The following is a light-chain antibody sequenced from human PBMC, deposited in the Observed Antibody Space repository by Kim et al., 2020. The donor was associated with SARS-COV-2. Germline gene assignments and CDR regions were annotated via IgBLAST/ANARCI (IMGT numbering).Light chain of an antibody. Sequence: GQSITISYTGTGSDVGGYSFVSWYQQHPGKAPKLMIYDVSKRPSGVSNRFSGSKSGNTASLTISGLQAEDEADYYCSSYTSSSTWVFGGGTKVTVL. V-gene: IGLV2-14*04. CDR1: GSDVGGYSF. CDR2: DVS. J-gene: IGLJ3*02. CDR3: SSYTSSSTWV.